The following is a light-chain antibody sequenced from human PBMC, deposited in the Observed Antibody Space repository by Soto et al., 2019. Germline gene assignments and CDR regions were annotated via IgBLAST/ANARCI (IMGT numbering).Light chain of an antibody. CDR2: DVS. CDR1: SSDVGGYNS. Sequence: QSALTQPASVSGSPGQSITISCTGTSSDVGGYNSVSWYQQHPGKAPELMIYDVSNRPSGVSNRFSGSKSGNTASLTISGLQAEDEADYYCSSYTSSSTLYVFGTGTKLTVL. CDR3: SSYTSSSTLYV. J-gene: IGLJ1*01. V-gene: IGLV2-14*01.